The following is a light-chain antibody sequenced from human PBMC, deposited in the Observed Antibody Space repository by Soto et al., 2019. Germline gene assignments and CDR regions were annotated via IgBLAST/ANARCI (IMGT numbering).Light chain of an antibody. Sequence: DIVMTQSPLSLPVTPGEPASISCRSSQSLLLTNGYIPLDWYLQKPGQSPQLLISLGSNRASGVPDRFSGSGSGTDFTLKISRVEAEDVGVYYCMQALQTPPTFGQGTKVDIK. V-gene: IGKV2-28*01. CDR1: QSLLLTNGYIP. J-gene: IGKJ1*01. CDR2: LGS. CDR3: MQALQTPPT.